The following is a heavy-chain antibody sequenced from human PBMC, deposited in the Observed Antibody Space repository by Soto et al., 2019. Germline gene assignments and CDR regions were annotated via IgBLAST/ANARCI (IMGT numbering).Heavy chain of an antibody. Sequence: SVKVSCKASGGTFSSYAISWVRQAPGQGLEWMGGIIPIFGTANYAQKFQGRVTITADESTSTAYMELSSLRSEDTAVYYCARDRNCGGDCYSFDYWGQGTLVTVSS. J-gene: IGHJ4*02. CDR3: ARDRNCGGDCYSFDY. D-gene: IGHD2-21*02. CDR2: IIPIFGTA. CDR1: GGTFSSYA. V-gene: IGHV1-69*13.